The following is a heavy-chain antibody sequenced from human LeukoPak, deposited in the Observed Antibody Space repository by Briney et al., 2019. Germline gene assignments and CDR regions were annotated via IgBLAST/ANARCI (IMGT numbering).Heavy chain of an antibody. CDR1: GFTVSSNY. CDR2: IYSGGRT. D-gene: IGHD5-24*01. V-gene: IGHV3-66*01. J-gene: IGHJ6*02. Sequence: GGSLRLSCAASGFTVSSNYMSWVRQAPGKGLEWVSIIYSGGRTYYADSVKGRFTISRDNSKNTLYLQMNSLRAEDTAVYYCAREEVATIRAYGMDVWGQGTTVTVSS. CDR3: AREEVATIRAYGMDV.